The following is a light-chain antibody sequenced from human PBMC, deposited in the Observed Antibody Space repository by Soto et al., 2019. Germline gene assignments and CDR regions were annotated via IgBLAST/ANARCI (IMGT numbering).Light chain of an antibody. CDR1: SSDVGGYNY. V-gene: IGLV2-14*01. Sequence: QSVLTQPASVSGAPGHSISISCTGTSSDVGGYNYVSWYQQHPGKAPKLMIYDVSNRPSGVSNRFSGSKSGNTASLTISGLQAEDEADYYCSSYTSSSTLNYVFGTGNKVTVL. J-gene: IGLJ1*01. CDR3: SSYTSSSTLNYV. CDR2: DVS.